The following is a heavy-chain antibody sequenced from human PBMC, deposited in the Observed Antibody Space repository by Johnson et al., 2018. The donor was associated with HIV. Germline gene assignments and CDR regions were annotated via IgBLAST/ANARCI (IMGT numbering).Heavy chain of an antibody. Sequence: QVQLVESGGGVVQPGRSLRLSCAASGFTFSDYYMTWIRQTPGKGLEWVSYISSSGTTVYYADSVRGRFSISRDNTKYSLYLQMNSLRAEDTALYYCARDRGYWDAFDIWGQGTMVTVSS. CDR3: ARDRGYWDAFDI. V-gene: IGHV3-11*04. CDR2: ISSSGTTV. CDR1: GFTFSDYY. D-gene: IGHD3-22*01. J-gene: IGHJ3*02.